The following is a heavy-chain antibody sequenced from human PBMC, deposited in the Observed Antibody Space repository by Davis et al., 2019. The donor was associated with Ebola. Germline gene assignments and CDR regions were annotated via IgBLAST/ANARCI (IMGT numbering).Heavy chain of an antibody. CDR2: FDPEDGET. V-gene: IGHV1-24*01. J-gene: IGHJ4*02. D-gene: IGHD2-15*01. CDR1: GYTLTELS. CDR3: ARGEFGSRGRDY. Sequence: ASVKVSCKVSGYTLTELSMHWVRQAPGKGLEWMGGFDPEDGETIYAQKFQGRVTMTRDTSTSTVYMELSSLRSEDTAVYYCARGEFGSRGRDYWGQGTLVTVSS.